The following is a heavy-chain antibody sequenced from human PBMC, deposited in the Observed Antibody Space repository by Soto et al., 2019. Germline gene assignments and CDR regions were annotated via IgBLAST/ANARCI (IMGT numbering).Heavy chain of an antibody. CDR1: GFSLSTSGMC. V-gene: IGHV2-70*11. D-gene: IGHD3-3*01. J-gene: IGHJ3*02. CDR3: ARMSLRITIFGVVMDAFDI. CDR2: IDWDDDK. Sequence: SGPTLVNPTQTLTLTCTFSGFSLSTSGMCVSWIRQPPGKALEWLARIDWDDDKYYSTSLKTRLTISKDTSKNQVVLTMTNMEPVDTATYYCARMSLRITIFGVVMDAFDIWGQGTMVTVSS.